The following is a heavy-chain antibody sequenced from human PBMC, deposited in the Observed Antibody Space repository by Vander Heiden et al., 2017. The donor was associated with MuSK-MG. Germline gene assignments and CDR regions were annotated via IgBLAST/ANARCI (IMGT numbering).Heavy chain of an antibody. CDR1: GYTFTDYY. CDR2: IKTKKGDT. J-gene: IGHJ1*01. D-gene: IGHD1-1*01. CDR3: ASENDYYRQ. Sequence: QVQLVQSGAEVKKPGASVKVSCKTSGYTFTDYYMHWVRQAPGQGLEWMGWIKTKKGDTRDAQRFQGRVTMTRDTSITTAYMEMIRPRSDDTAVDYCASENDYYRQWGHGTMVTVSS. V-gene: IGHV1-2*02.